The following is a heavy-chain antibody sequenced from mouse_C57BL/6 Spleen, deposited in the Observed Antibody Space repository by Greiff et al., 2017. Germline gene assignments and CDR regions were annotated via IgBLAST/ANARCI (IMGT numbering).Heavy chain of an antibody. CDR1: GFTFSDYG. CDR3: ASSPTVVAPFDY. J-gene: IGHJ2*01. D-gene: IGHD1-1*01. Sequence: EVHLVESGGGLVKPGGSLKLSCAASGFTFSDYGMHWVRQAPETGLEWVAYISSGSSTIYYADTVKGRVTISRDNAKNTLFLQMTSLRSEDTAMYYCASSPTVVAPFDYWGQGTTLTVSS. V-gene: IGHV5-17*01. CDR2: ISSGSSTI.